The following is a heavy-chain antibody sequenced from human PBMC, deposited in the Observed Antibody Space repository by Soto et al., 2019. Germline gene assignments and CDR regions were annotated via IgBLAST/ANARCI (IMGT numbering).Heavy chain of an antibody. CDR1: GASVNDYY. V-gene: IGHV4-59*02. CDR2: IHYTGSR. CDR3: ARWGHPAVKAFDI. J-gene: IGHJ3*02. D-gene: IGHD3-16*01. Sequence: SETLSLTCTVSGASVNDYYWNWVRQPLGKGLEWIGFIHYTGSRIFNPSLQSRVTMSVDVSQNQFSLRLTSVTAADTAIYYCARWGHPAVKAFDICGQGTTVSGSS.